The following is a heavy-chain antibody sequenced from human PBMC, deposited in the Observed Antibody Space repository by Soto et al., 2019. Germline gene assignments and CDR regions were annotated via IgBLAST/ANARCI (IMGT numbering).Heavy chain of an antibody. CDR3: ARSYYYGSGSYYNSPPYYYYGMDV. J-gene: IGHJ6*02. CDR1: GGSISSYY. CDR2: IYYSGST. D-gene: IGHD3-10*01. V-gene: IGHV4-59*01. Sequence: SETLSLTCTVSGGSISSYYWSWIRQPPGKGLEWIGYIYYSGSTNYNPSLKSRVTISVDTSKNQFSLKLSSVTAADTAVYYCARSYYYGSGSYYNSPPYYYYGMDVWGQGTTVTVS.